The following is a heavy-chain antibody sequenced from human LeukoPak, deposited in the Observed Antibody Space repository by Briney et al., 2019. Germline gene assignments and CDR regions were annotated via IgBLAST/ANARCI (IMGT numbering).Heavy chain of an antibody. CDR1: GGTFSSYA. CDR3: ASKSISGYSSSFGLFDP. V-gene: IGHV1-69*05. CDR2: IIPIFGTA. J-gene: IGHJ5*02. D-gene: IGHD6-6*01. Sequence: GASVKVSCKASGGTFSSYAISWVRQAPGQGLEWMGGIIPIFGTANYAQKFQGRVTITTDESTSTAYMELSSLRSEDTAVYYCASKSISGYSSSFGLFDPWGQGTLVTVSS.